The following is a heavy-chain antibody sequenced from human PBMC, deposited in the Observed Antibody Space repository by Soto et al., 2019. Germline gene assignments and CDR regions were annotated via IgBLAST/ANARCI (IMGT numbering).Heavy chain of an antibody. CDR1: GGTFSSYA. Sequence: QVQLVQSGAEVKKPGSSVKVSCKASGGTFSSYAISWVRQAPGQGLEWMGGIIPIFGTANYAQKFQGRVRSTADESTSTAHLELSSLRSEDTAVYYCARPRRITMTVTTSRSYYGMDVWGKGTTVTVSS. CDR2: IIPIFGTA. V-gene: IGHV1-69*12. J-gene: IGHJ6*04. D-gene: IGHD3-22*01. CDR3: ARPRRITMTVTTSRSYYGMDV.